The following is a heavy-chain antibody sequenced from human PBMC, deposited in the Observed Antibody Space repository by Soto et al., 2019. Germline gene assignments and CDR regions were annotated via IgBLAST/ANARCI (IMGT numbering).Heavy chain of an antibody. D-gene: IGHD1-1*01. V-gene: IGHV4-4*02. CDR2: IFHSGSP. CDR3: AMFSTVAGTY. CDR1: GGSIRSSNW. Sequence: QVQLQESGPGLVKPSGTLSLTCTVSGGSIRSSNWWSWVRQPPGEGLEWIGEIFHSGSPNYNPSLQRRVPLSVHNSNPPFSLKFNSVPAAATAVSYSAMFSTVAGTYWGQGTLVTVSS. J-gene: IGHJ1*01.